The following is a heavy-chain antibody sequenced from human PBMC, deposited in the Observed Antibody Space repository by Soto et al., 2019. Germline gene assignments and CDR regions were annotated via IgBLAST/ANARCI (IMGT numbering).Heavy chain of an antibody. D-gene: IGHD2-8*02. J-gene: IGHJ4*02. CDR2: INHSGST. CDR3: ARDKITGLFDY. CDR1: GGSFSAYY. V-gene: IGHV4-34*01. Sequence: PSETLSLTCAVYGGSFSAYYWSWIRQPPGKGLEWIGEINHSGSTNYNPSLKSRVTISVDTSKSQFSLKLTSVTAADTAVYYCARDKITGLFDYWGQGTLVTVSS.